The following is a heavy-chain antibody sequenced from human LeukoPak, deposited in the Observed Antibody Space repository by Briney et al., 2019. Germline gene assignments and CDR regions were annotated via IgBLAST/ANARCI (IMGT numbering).Heavy chain of an antibody. CDR3: AKDSHGSGSYYLFDY. Sequence: GGSLRLSCAASGFTFSSYAMSWVRQAPGKGLEWVSAISGSGGSTYYADSVKGRFTISRDNSKNTLYLQMNSLRAEDTAVYYCAKDSHGSGSYYLFDYWGQGTLVTVSS. CDR2: ISGSGGST. D-gene: IGHD3-10*01. J-gene: IGHJ4*02. CDR1: GFTFSSYA. V-gene: IGHV3-23*01.